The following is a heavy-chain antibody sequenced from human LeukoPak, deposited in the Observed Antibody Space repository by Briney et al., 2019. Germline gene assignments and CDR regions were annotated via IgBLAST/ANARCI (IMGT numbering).Heavy chain of an antibody. Sequence: GGSLRLSCAASGFTFSNYGMHWVRQAPGKGLEWVAVIWSDGSNKYYTDSVKGRFSIFRDNSKNTLYLQMNSLRDEDTAVYYCARNSGSYPDYWGQGTLVTVSS. J-gene: IGHJ4*02. V-gene: IGHV3-33*01. CDR1: GFTFSNYG. D-gene: IGHD1-26*01. CDR2: IWSDGSNK. CDR3: ARNSGSYPDY.